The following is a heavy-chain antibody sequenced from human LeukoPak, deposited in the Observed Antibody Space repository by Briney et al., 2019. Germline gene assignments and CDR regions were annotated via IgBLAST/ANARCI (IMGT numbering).Heavy chain of an antibody. Sequence: PGGSLRLSCAASGFTFSNAWMTWVRQAPGKGLEWVSVIYSGGIYNDGTTNYGDSVKGRFTISRGNSKNTLYLQMNSLRAEDTAVYYCARRELLGYSYGLRTFNIWGQGTTVTVSS. V-gene: IGHV3-66*04. CDR2: IYSGGIYNDGTT. CDR3: ARRELLGYSYGLRTFNI. D-gene: IGHD5-18*01. J-gene: IGHJ3*02. CDR1: GFTFSNAW.